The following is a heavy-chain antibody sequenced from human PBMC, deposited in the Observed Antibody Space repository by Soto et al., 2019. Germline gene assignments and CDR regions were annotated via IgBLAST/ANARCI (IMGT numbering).Heavy chain of an antibody. CDR1: GFTFSSYA. CDR3: ARRSSSWYFDY. D-gene: IGHD6-13*01. J-gene: IGHJ4*02. V-gene: IGHV3-23*01. CDR2: ISGSDGST. Sequence: EVQLLESGGGWVQPGGSLRLSCAASGFTFSSYAMNWVRQAPGKGLEWVSVISGSDGSTYYADSVKGRFTTSRDNSKNTLNLQMHSLRAEDTAVYYCARRSSSWYFDYWGQGTLVTVSS.